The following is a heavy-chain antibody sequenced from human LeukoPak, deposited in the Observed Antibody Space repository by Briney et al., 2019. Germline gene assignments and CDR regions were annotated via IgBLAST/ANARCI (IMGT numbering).Heavy chain of an antibody. Sequence: GASVKVSCKASGYTFTGYYMHWVRQAPGQGLEWMGWINPNSGGTNYAQKFQGRVTMTRDTSISTAYMELSRLRSDDTAVYYCARVTSNIVVVPAASNAFDIWGQGTMVTVSS. V-gene: IGHV1-2*02. D-gene: IGHD2-2*01. CDR1: GYTFTGYY. CDR2: INPNSGGT. J-gene: IGHJ3*02. CDR3: ARVTSNIVVVPAASNAFDI.